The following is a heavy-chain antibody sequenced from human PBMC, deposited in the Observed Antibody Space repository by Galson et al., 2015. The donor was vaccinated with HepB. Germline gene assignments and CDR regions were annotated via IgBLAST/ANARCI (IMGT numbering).Heavy chain of an antibody. D-gene: IGHD2-2*01. CDR2: IRYDGSNK. J-gene: IGHJ4*02. CDR3: AKDGAYQLPYSFY. V-gene: IGHV3-30*02. Sequence: SLRLSCAASGFTFSSYGMHWVRQAPGTGLEWVAFIRYDGSNKYYADSVKGRFTISRDNSKNTLYLQMTSLRAEDTAVYYRAKDGAYQLPYSFYWGQGTLVTVSS. CDR1: GFTFSSYG.